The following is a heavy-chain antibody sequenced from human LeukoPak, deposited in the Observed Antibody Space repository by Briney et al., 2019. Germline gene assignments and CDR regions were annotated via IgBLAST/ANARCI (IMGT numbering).Heavy chain of an antibody. CDR2: IYSGGST. J-gene: IGHJ4*02. V-gene: IGHV3-53*04. Sequence: PGGSLRLSCAASGFTVSSNYMCWVRQAPGKGLEWVSVIYSGGSTYYADSVKGRFTISRHNSKNTLYLQMNSLRAEDTAVYYCARDREEYCSGGSCYGSDYWGQGTLVTVSS. D-gene: IGHD2-15*01. CDR1: GFTVSSNY. CDR3: ARDREEYCSGGSCYGSDY.